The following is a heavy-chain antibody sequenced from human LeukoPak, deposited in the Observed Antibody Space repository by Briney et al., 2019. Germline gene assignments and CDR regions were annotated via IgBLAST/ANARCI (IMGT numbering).Heavy chain of an antibody. CDR1: GGSISSYY. Sequence: SETLSLTCTVSGGSISSYYWSWIRQPPGKGLEWIGYIYYSGSTNYNPSLKSRVTISVDTSKNQFSLKLSSVTAADTAVYYCARHGGYSCGYVWYFDLWGRGTLVTVSS. J-gene: IGHJ2*01. CDR2: IYYSGST. D-gene: IGHD5-18*01. CDR3: ARHGGYSCGYVWYFDL. V-gene: IGHV4-59*08.